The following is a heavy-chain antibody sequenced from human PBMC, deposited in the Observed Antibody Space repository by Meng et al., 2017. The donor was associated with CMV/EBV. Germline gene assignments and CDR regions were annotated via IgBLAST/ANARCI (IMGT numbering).Heavy chain of an antibody. CDR1: GYTFTGYY. V-gene: IGHV1-2*02. J-gene: IGHJ6*02. D-gene: IGHD3-3*01. CDR3: ASLYYDFWSGYWGNYYYGMDV. Sequence: ASVKVSCKASGYTFTGYYMHWVRQAPGQGLEWMGWINPNSGGTNYAQKFQGRVTMTRDTSISTAYMELSRLGSDDTAVYYCASLYYDFWSGYWGNYYYGMDVWGQGTTVTVSS. CDR2: INPNSGGT.